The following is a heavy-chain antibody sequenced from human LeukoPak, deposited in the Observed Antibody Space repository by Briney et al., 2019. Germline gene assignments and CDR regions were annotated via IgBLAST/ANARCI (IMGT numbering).Heavy chain of an antibody. CDR3: ARLTLDSSGYSGSDAFDI. CDR2: IYPGDSDT. D-gene: IGHD3-22*01. Sequence: GESLKISCKGSGYSFTSYWIGWVRQMPGKGLEWMGIIYPGDSDTRYSPSFQGQVTISADKSISTAYLQWSSLKASDTAMYYCARLTLDSSGYSGSDAFDIWGQGTMVTVSS. V-gene: IGHV5-51*01. CDR1: GYSFTSYW. J-gene: IGHJ3*02.